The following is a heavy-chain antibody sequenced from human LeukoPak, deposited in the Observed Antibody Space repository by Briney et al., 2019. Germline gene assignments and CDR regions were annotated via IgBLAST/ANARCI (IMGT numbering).Heavy chain of an antibody. CDR2: IYYGRTT. V-gene: IGHV4-39*01. J-gene: IGHJ4*02. Sequence: TPSETLSLTCAVSGDSISSSSHHWGWIRQSPGKGLEWIGSIYYGRTTYDNPSLNSRVTISVLTSKNQFSLQLNSVTAADTAVYYCARHDGRGGATMGAFDSWGQGSLVAVSS. CDR3: ARHDGRGGATMGAFDS. D-gene: IGHD5-24*01. CDR1: GDSISSSSHH.